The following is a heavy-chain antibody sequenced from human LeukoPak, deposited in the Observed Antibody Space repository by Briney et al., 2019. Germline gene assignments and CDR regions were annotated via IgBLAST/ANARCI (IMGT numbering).Heavy chain of an antibody. V-gene: IGHV3-30*02. CDR3: AKAMGLPQRPYYYYYYMDV. D-gene: IGHD1-1*01. CDR1: GFTFSSYG. CDR2: IRYDGSNK. Sequence: GGSLRLSCAASGFTFSSYGMHWVRQAPGKGLEWVAFIRYDGSNKYYADSVKGRFTISRDNSKNTLYLQMNSLRAEDTAVYYCAKAMGLPQRPYYYYYYMDVWGKGTTVTVSS. J-gene: IGHJ6*03.